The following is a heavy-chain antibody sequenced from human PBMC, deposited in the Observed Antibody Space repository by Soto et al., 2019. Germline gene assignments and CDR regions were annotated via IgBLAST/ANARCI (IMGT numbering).Heavy chain of an antibody. CDR2: ISFDGSNK. D-gene: IGHD2-21*02. CDR3: TNAVVTDRPRYYYYYGMDV. Sequence: QVQLVESGGGVVQPWRSLRLSCAASGFTFSSYGMHWVRQAPGKGLEWVAVISFDGSNKYYADSVKGRFTITRDNSKNTLYLQMNSRRAEDTAGYYFTNAVVTDRPRYYYYYGMDVWGQGTMVTVSS. V-gene: IGHV3-30*18. J-gene: IGHJ6*02. CDR1: GFTFSSYG.